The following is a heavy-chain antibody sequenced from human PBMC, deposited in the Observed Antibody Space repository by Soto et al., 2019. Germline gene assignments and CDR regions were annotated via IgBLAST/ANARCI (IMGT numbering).Heavy chain of an antibody. V-gene: IGHV1-46*01. J-gene: IGHJ4*02. CDR3: ARDLITGGTHLDF. CDR2: INPSGGST. Sequence: ASVKVSCKASGYTFTTYYIHWVRQAPGQGLEWMGIINPSGGSTSYAPKFQGRLTMTRDTSTTTVYMELSSLRSEDTAVYYCARDLITGGTHLDFWGQGTLVTFSS. CDR1: GYTFTTYY. D-gene: IGHD3-16*01.